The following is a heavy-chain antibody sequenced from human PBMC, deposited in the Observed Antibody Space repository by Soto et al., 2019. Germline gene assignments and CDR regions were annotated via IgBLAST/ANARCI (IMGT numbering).Heavy chain of an antibody. V-gene: IGHV6-1*01. J-gene: IGHJ3*02. CDR1: GDSVSSNSAA. Sequence: QVQLQQSGPGLVKPSQTLSLTCAISGDSVSSNSAAWNWIRQSPSRGLEWLGRTYYRSKWYNDYAVSVKSRITINPDTSKNQFSLQLNSVTHEDTAVYYCARLGIHYDSSGYYYNAFDIWGQGTMVTVSS. CDR2: TYYRSKWYN. D-gene: IGHD3-22*01. CDR3: ARLGIHYDSSGYYYNAFDI.